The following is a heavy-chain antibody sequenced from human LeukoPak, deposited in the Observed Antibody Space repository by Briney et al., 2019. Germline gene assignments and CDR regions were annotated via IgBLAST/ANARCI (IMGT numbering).Heavy chain of an antibody. CDR1: GGSISSSSYY. V-gene: IGHV4-39*01. J-gene: IGHJ6*02. CDR2: IYYSGST. CDR3: ACGIAVAGTVSPNLYYYDYGMDV. D-gene: IGHD6-19*01. Sequence: SETLSLTCTVSGGSISSSSYYWGWIRQPPGKGLEWIGSIYYSGSTYYNPSLKSRVTISVDTSKNQFSLKLSSVTAADTAVYYCACGIAVAGTVSPNLYYYDYGMDVWGQGTTVTVSS.